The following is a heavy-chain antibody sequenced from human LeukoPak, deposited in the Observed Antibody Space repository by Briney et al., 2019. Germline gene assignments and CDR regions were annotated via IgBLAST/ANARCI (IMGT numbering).Heavy chain of an antibody. CDR1: GYSFTNYW. V-gene: IGHV5-51*01. Sequence: GESLKISCKGSGYSFTNYWIGWVRQMPGKGLEWMGIIYSGDSDTKYSASFQGQVTMSADKSISTAYLQWTSLKASDTAMYYCARTGIVGPTGGFDYWGQGTLVTVSS. D-gene: IGHD1-26*01. CDR2: IYSGDSDT. CDR3: ARTGIVGPTGGFDY. J-gene: IGHJ4*02.